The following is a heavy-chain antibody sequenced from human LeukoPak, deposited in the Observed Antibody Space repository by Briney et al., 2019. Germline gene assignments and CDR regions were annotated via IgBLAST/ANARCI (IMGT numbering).Heavy chain of an antibody. CDR1: GFSLSTSGVG. CDR2: IYWNDDK. D-gene: IGHD1-7*01. CDR3: AHSLYNWNYIFWFDP. V-gene: IGHV2-5*01. J-gene: IGHJ5*02. Sequence: ESGPTLVKPTQPLTLTCTFSGFSLSTSGVGVGWIRQPPGKALEWLALIYWNDDKRYSPSLKSRLTITKDTSKNQVVLTMTNMDPVDTATYYCAHSLYNWNYIFWFDPWGQGTLVTVSS.